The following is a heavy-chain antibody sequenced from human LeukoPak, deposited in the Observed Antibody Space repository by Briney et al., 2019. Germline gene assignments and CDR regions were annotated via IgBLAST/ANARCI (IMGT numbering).Heavy chain of an antibody. V-gene: IGHV3-21*01. CDR3: ARELSTGILLDY. CDR1: GFTFSSYG. Sequence: GGSLRPSCAASGFTFSSYGMNWVRQAPGKGLEWVSSITSDNYIYYADSVKGRFTISRDNAKNSLYLQMNSLRAEDTAVYYCARELSTGILLDYWGQGTLVTVSS. J-gene: IGHJ4*02. CDR2: ITSDNYI.